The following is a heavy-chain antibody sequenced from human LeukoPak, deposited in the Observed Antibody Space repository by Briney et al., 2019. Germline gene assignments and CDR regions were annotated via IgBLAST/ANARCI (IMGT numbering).Heavy chain of an antibody. CDR3: ARDPQLRGSGSYYNHGAFDI. CDR1: GYTFTSYY. J-gene: IGHJ3*02. V-gene: IGHV1-46*01. CDR2: INPSGGST. D-gene: IGHD3-10*01. Sequence: ASVKVSCKASGYTFTSYYMHWVRQAPGQGLEWMGIINPSGGSTSYAQKFQGRVTMTRDTSTSTVYMELSSLRSEDTAVYYCARDPQLRGSGSYYNHGAFDIWGQGTMVTVSS.